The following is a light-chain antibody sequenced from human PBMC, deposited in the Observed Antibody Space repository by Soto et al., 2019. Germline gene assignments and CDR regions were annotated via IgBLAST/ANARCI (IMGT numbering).Light chain of an antibody. J-gene: IGLJ2*01. CDR1: SSDVGGYNY. CDR2: EDT. Sequence: QSALTQPPSASGSPGQSVTISCTGTSSDVGGYNYVSWYQQHPGKAPKLMIYEDTKRPSGVSSRFSGSKSGNTASLTITGLQAEDEADYHCCSFAGRSTFVFGGGTKLTVL. V-gene: IGLV2-23*02. CDR3: CSFAGRSTFV.